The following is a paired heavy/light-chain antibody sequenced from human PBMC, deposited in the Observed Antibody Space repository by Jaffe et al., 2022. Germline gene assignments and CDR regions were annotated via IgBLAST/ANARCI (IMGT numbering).Light chain of an antibody. CDR1: QSVSSN. CDR3: QQYNNWPPVT. Sequence: EIVMTQSPATLSVSPGERATLSCRASQSVSSNLAWYQQKPGQAPRLLIYGASTRATGIPARFSGSGSGTEFTLTISSLQSEDFAVYYCQQYNNWPPVTFGQGTKVEIK. V-gene: IGKV3-15*01. CDR2: GAS. J-gene: IGKJ1*01.
Heavy chain of an antibody. CDR1: GYSISSGYY. Sequence: QVQLQESGPGLVKPSETLSLTCAVSGYSISSGYYWGWIRQPPGKGLEWIGSIYHSGSTYYNPSLKSRVTISVDTSKNQFSLKLSSVTAADTAVYYCARQGDGYNLGGHDAFDIWGQGTMVTVSS. CDR2: IYHSGST. CDR3: ARQGDGYNLGGHDAFDI. D-gene: IGHD5-12*01. V-gene: IGHV4-38-2*01. J-gene: IGHJ3*02.